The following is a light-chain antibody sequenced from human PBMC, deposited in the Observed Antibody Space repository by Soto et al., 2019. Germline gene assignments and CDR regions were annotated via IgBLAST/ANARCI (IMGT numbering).Light chain of an antibody. V-gene: IGKV3-20*01. J-gene: IGKJ4*01. CDR3: QQYGSSLLT. Sequence: EIVLTQSPGTLSLSPGERVTLSCRAGQSVTSSYLAWYQQKPGQAPRLLIYDASSRATGIPDRFSGSGSGTDFTLTISRLEIADFAVYYWQQYGSSLLTFGGGTKVEIK. CDR1: QSVTSSY. CDR2: DAS.